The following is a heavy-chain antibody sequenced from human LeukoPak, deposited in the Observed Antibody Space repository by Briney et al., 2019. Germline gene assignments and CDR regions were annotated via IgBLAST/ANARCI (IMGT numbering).Heavy chain of an antibody. CDR3: ARDPTGASV. Sequence: PGGSLRLSCAASGFSVSNNYMSWVRQAQGEGLEWIAGIYSGGSSYYAESVQGRFTISRNTYKNMVYLQMNGLTPEDTAVYYCARDPTGASVWGKGTTVTVSS. J-gene: IGHJ6*04. D-gene: IGHD1-14*01. CDR1: GFSVSNNY. V-gene: IGHV3-53*01. CDR2: IYSGGSS.